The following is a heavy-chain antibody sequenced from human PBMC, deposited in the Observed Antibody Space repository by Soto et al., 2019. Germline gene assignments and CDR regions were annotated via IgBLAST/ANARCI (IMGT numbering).Heavy chain of an antibody. CDR3: ARWWSGSRQGFDP. Sequence: SETLSLTCTVSGGSISSGDYYWSWIRQHPGKGLEWIGYIYYSGSTYYNPSLKSRVTISVDTSKNQFSLKLSSVTAADTAVYYCARWWSGSRQGFDPWGQGTLVNVSS. D-gene: IGHD3-3*01. CDR2: IYYSGST. V-gene: IGHV4-31*03. J-gene: IGHJ5*02. CDR1: GGSISSGDYY.